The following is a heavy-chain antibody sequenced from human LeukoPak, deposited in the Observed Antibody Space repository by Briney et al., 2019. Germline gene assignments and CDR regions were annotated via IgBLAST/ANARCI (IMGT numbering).Heavy chain of an antibody. J-gene: IGHJ4*02. CDR1: GFTFSSYG. CDR2: ISYDGSNK. D-gene: IGHD2/OR15-2a*01. Sequence: PGGSPRLSCAASGFTFSSYGMHWVRQAPGKGLEWVAVISYDGSNKYYADSVKGRFTISRDNSKSTLYLQMNSLRAEDTAVYYCAKGRFWDYWGQGTLVTVSS. CDR3: AKGRFWDY. V-gene: IGHV3-30*18.